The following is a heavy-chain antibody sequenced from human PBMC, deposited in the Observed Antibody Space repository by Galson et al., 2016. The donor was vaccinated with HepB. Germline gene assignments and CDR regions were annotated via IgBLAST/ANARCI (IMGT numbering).Heavy chain of an antibody. CDR3: VRGSTTSNWFVS. D-gene: IGHD1-1*01. CDR1: GDSVSNNSVT. V-gene: IGHV6-1*01. J-gene: IGHJ5*01. CDR2: TYYMSKWNQ. Sequence: CAISGDSVSNNSVTWNWIRQSPSRGLEWLGRTYYMSKWNQDYALSVKGRITIDPDTSKNRFSLHLKSMTPNDTAVYYCVRGSTTSNWFVSWGQGSLVVVSS.